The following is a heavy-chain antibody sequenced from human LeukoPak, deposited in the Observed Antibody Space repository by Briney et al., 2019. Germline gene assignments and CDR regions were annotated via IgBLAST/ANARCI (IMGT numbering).Heavy chain of an antibody. Sequence: PGGSLRLSCAASGFTFSSYAMSWVRQAPRKGLEWVSGISGSGGSTFYADSVKGRFTISRDNSKNTLYVQMNSLRVEDTAVYYCARERIVVVPAAGTHKLPPDATSPANYYYYGMDVWGQGTTVTVSS. J-gene: IGHJ6*02. CDR3: ARERIVVVPAAGTHKLPPDATSPANYYYYGMDV. D-gene: IGHD2-2*01. V-gene: IGHV3-23*01. CDR1: GFTFSSYA. CDR2: ISGSGGST.